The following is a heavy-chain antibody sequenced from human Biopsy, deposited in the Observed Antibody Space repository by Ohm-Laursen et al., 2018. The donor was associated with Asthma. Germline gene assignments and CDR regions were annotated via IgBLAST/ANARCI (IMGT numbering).Heavy chain of an antibody. V-gene: IGHV3-30*03. CDR1: GFVFSQCG. D-gene: IGHD3-22*01. Sequence: SLRLSCAAVGFVFSQCGMHWVRQGPGKGLEWVAFVSSDGHDKFYEDSVKGRFTITRDNSRNRLYLQINRLTVEDSALYFCARQSGQDFPDTSAFDFWGQGTKVAVSS. CDR3: ARQSGQDFPDTSAFDF. J-gene: IGHJ3*01. CDR2: VSSDGHDK.